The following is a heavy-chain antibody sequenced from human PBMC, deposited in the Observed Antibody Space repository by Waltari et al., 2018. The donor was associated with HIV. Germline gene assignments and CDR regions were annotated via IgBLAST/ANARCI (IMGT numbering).Heavy chain of an antibody. CDR1: GCSIKSSKC. Sequence: QVQLQESGPGLVRPSGTLSLTCAVTGCSIKSSKCGSWLRQPPGKGLEWIGDIHPCGNRKYNTSLKSRAALSVDRSKNHFSLKLTSVTTADTATYFCARLRDYGDYGHYVSWVRGTLV. J-gene: IGHJ5*02. CDR3: ARLRDYGDYGHYVS. D-gene: IGHD4-17*01. CDR2: IHPCGNR. V-gene: IGHV4-4*02.